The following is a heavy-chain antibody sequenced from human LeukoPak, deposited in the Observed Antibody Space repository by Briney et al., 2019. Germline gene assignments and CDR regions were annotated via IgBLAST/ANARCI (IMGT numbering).Heavy chain of an antibody. Sequence: QPGGSLRLSCAASGFTFSSYWMSWVRQAPGKGLEWVANIKQDGSEKYYVDSVKGRFTISRDNAKNSLYLQMNSLRAEDTAVYYCARDPGYYYDSSGYYYEGPAFDYWGQGTLVTVSS. D-gene: IGHD3-22*01. CDR1: GFTFSSYW. CDR3: ARDPGYYYDSSGYYYEGPAFDY. CDR2: IKQDGSEK. J-gene: IGHJ4*02. V-gene: IGHV3-7*01.